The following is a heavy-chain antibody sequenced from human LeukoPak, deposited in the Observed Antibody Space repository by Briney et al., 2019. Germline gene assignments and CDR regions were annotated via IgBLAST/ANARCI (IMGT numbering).Heavy chain of an antibody. CDR2: ISSSSSYI. D-gene: IGHD1-26*01. J-gene: IGHJ4*02. CDR1: GFTFSSYS. CDR3: ARDPIGSYSRIFDC. V-gene: IGHV3-21*01. Sequence: PGGSLRLSCAASGFTFSSYSMNWVRQAPGKGLEWVSSISSSSSYIYYADSVKGRFTISRDNAKNSLYLQMNSLRVEDTAVYYCARDPIGSYSRIFDCWGPGTLVTVSS.